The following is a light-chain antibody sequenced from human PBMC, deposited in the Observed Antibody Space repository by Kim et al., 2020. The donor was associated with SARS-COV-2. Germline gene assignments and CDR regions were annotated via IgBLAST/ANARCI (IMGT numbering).Light chain of an antibody. CDR3: QQSYSTPRT. CDR2: AAS. CDR1: QTISSY. Sequence: ASVGDRVTITCRASQTISSYLNWYQQKPGKAPKLLIYAASSLQSGVPSRFSGSGSGTDFTLTISSLQPEDFATYYCQQSYSTPRTFGGGTKVDIK. V-gene: IGKV1-39*01. J-gene: IGKJ4*01.